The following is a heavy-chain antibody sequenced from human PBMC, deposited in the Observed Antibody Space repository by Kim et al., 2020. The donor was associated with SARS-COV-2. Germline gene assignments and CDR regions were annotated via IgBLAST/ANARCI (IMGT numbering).Heavy chain of an antibody. CDR3: AREGLWFGELLGYYYYGMDV. Sequence: GGSLRLSCAASGFTFSSYSMNWVRQAPGKGLEWVSSISSSSSYIYYADSVKGRFTISRDNAKNSLYLQMNSLRAEDTAVYYCAREGLWFGELLGYYYYGMDVWGQGTPVTVSS. CDR1: GFTFSSYS. J-gene: IGHJ6*02. V-gene: IGHV3-21*01. D-gene: IGHD3-10*01. CDR2: ISSSSSYI.